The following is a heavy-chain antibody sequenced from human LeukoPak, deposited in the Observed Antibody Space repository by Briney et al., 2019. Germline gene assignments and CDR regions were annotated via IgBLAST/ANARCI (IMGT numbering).Heavy chain of an antibody. D-gene: IGHD3-9*01. Sequence: PGGSVRLSCATSGFTFSDYWMNWFRQAPGKGPEWVAIIKQDGSQTHYVDFVKGRFTISRDNDKSSLFLQMNSLRDEDTAVYYCARGQGWLSDSWGQGIQVTVTS. V-gene: IGHV3-7*03. CDR1: GFTFSDYW. J-gene: IGHJ4*02. CDR3: ARGQGWLSDS. CDR2: IKQDGSQT.